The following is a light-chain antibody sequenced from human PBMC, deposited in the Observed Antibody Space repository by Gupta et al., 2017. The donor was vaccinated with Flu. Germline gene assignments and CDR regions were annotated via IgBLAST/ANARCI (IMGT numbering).Light chain of an antibody. CDR3: QQSGSSSFT. J-gene: IGKJ4*01. CDR1: QRVSTTY. CDR2: GAS. Sequence: GTLTLSAGERANLSCRARQRVSTTYLAWYQQKPGQAPRLLIYGASSRDSGITDRFSGSGSGTDFTLTISRREPEDFEVYYCQQSGSSSFTFGGGTKVEIK. V-gene: IGKV3-20*01.